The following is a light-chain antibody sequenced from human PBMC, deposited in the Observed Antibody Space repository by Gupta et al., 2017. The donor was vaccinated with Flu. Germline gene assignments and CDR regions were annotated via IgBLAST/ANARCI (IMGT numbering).Light chain of an antibody. V-gene: IGLV3-21*02. CDR3: QVWDSGNDNFWV. CDR1: NIGSKS. CDR2: DDR. Sequence: SYVLTQPPSVSVAPGQTARITCGENNIGSKSVHWYQQKPGQAPVLVVYDDRDRPSGSPERFSGSNSGNTATLTISGVEVGDEADYYCQVWDSGNDNFWVFGGGTKLTVL. J-gene: IGLJ3*02.